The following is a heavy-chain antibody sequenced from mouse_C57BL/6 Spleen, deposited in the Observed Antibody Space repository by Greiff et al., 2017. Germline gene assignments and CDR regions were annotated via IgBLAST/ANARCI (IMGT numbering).Heavy chain of an antibody. D-gene: IGHD2-13*01. V-gene: IGHV1-59*01. CDR1: GYTFTSYW. CDR2: IDPSDSYT. CDR3: ARGRGLHWYFDV. Sequence: VKLQQPGAELVRPGTSVKLSCKASGYTFTSYWMHWVKQRPGQGLEWIGVIDPSDSYTNYNQKFKGKATLTVDTSSSTAYMQLSSLTSEDSAVYYCARGRGLHWYFDVWGTGTTVTVSS. J-gene: IGHJ1*03.